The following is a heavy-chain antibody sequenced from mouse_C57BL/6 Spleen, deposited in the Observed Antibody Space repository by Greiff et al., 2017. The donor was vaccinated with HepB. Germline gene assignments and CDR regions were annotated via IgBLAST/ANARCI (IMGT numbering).Heavy chain of an antibody. V-gene: IGHV5-17*01. CDR2: ISSGSSTI. CDR3: ARERVLYAMDY. Sequence: DVKLVESGGGLVKPGGSLKLSCAASGFTFSDYGMHWVRQAPEKGLEWVAYISSGSSTIYYADTVKGRFTISRDNAKNTLFLQMTSLRSEDTAMYYCARERVLYAMDYWGQGTSVTVSS. CDR1: GFTFSDYG. J-gene: IGHJ4*01.